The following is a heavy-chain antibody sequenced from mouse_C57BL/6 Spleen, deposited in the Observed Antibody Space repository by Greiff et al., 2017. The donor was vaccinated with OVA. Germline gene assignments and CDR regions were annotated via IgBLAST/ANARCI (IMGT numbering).Heavy chain of an antibody. CDR3: ARRGIYFDV. Sequence: EVKLMESGGGLVQPGGSLKLSCAASGFTFSDYGMAWVRQAPRKGPEWVAFISNLAYSIYYADTVTGRFTISRENAKNTLYLEMSSLRSEDTAMYYCARRGIYFDVWGTGTTVTVSS. CDR1: GFTFSDYG. D-gene: IGHD1-1*01. J-gene: IGHJ1*03. CDR2: ISNLAYSI. V-gene: IGHV5-15*01.